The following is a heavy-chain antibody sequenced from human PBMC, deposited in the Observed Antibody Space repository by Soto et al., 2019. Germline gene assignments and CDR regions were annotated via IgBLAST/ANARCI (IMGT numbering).Heavy chain of an antibody. CDR2: ISGSGGST. CDR3: AKDSGLYWGSGSYYRSPGMDV. V-gene: IGHV3-23*01. D-gene: IGHD3-10*01. CDR1: GFTFSSYA. Sequence: HPGGSLSLSCAASGFTFSSYAMSWVRQAPGKGLEWVSAISGSGGSTYYADSVKGRFTISRDNSKNTLYLQMNSLRAEDTAVYYCAKDSGLYWGSGSYYRSPGMDVWGQGTTVTVSS. J-gene: IGHJ6*02.